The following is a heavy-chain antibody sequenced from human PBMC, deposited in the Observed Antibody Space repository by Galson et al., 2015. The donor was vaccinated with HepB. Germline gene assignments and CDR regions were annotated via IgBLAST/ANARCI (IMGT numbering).Heavy chain of an antibody. J-gene: IGHJ4*02. CDR3: ARGPGSSGYDCWGY. D-gene: IGHD5-12*01. CDR1: GFTFSSYW. Sequence: SLRLSCAASGFTFSSYWMSWVRQAPGKGLEWVANIKQDGSEKYYVDSVKGRFTISRDNARNSPYLQMNSLRAEDTAVYYCARGPGSSGYDCWGYWGQGTLVTVSS. V-gene: IGHV3-7*01. CDR2: IKQDGSEK.